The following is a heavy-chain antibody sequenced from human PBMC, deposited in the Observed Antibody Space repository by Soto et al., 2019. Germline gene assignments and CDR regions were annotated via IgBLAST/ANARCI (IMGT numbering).Heavy chain of an antibody. D-gene: IGHD1-7*01. J-gene: IGHJ5*02. V-gene: IGHV4-39*01. CDR3: ARHQRSLHPNWNYGYNWFDP. Sequence: LSLTFTVSGGSISSSSYYWGWIRQPPGKGLEWIGSIYYSGSTYYNPSLKSRVTISVDTSKNQFSLKLSSVTAADTAVYYCARHQRSLHPNWNYGYNWFDPPGQATLVTVSS. CDR2: IYYSGST. CDR1: GGSISSSSYY.